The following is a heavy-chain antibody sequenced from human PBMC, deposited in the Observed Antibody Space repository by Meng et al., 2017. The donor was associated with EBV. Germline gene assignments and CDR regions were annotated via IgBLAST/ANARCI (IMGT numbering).Heavy chain of an antibody. D-gene: IGHD3-10*01. J-gene: IGHJ4*02. CDR2: LIPMSGAP. CDR3: ASESGRGFTPDY. V-gene: IGHV1-69*01. Sequence: QVQLQQAGAEVKKPGSSVKVSRRTSGGTFRSDAVSWVRQAPGQGLEWMGGLIPMSGAPHYAQKFQDRVTIIADESTSTHSMELNNLRFEDTAMYYCASESGRGFTPDYWGQGTLVTVSS. CDR1: GGTFRSDA.